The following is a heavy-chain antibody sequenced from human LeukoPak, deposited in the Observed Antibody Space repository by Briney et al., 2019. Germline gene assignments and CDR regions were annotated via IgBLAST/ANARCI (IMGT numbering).Heavy chain of an antibody. CDR1: GFTVSNYA. V-gene: IGHV3-23*01. Sequence: GRSLRLSCAASGFTVSNYAMGWVRQAPEKGLEWVSGISGSSGSTYYADSVKGRFTISTDNSKNTLYLQMNSLRAEDTAVYYCAKTLVLMVYAPFDYWGQGTLVTVSS. D-gene: IGHD2-8*01. CDR3: AKTLVLMVYAPFDY. J-gene: IGHJ4*02. CDR2: ISGSSGST.